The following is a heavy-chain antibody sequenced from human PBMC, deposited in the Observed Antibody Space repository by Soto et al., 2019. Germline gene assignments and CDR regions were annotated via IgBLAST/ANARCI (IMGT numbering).Heavy chain of an antibody. CDR2: IKQDGSEK. D-gene: IGHD5-12*01. CDR1: GFTVSSSS. J-gene: IGHJ6*02. CDR3: ARDGDVGEMATIYYYYYGMDV. V-gene: IGHV3-7*01. Sequence: GSLRLSCAASGFTVSSSSMSWVRQAPGKGLEWVANIKQDGSEKYYVDSVKGRFTISRDNAKNSLYLQMNSLRAEDTAVYYCARDGDVGEMATIYYYYYGMDVWGQGTTVTVSS.